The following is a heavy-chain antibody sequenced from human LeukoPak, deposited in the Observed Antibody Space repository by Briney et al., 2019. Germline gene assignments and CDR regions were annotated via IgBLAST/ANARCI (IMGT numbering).Heavy chain of an antibody. CDR3: ARDMMTGEDPGIAAAGFYYYYMDV. CDR1: GFTFSSYA. Sequence: PGGSLRLSCAASGFTFSSYAMSWVRQAPGKGLEWVSSISSSSSYIYYADSMKGRFTISRDNAKNSLYLQMNSLRAEDTAVYYCARDMMTGEDPGIAAAGFYYYYMDVWGKGTTVTISS. CDR2: ISSSSSYI. D-gene: IGHD6-13*01. V-gene: IGHV3-21*04. J-gene: IGHJ6*03.